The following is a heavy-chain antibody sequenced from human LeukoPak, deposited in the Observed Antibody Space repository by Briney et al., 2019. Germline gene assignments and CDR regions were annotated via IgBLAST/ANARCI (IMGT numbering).Heavy chain of an antibody. D-gene: IGHD6-19*01. CDR2: INADNSNT. CDR3: ARGGSGPFCFDY. J-gene: IGHJ4*02. V-gene: IGHV1-3*01. Sequence: ASVKVSCKASGYTFINYAVHWVRQAPGQRLEWMGWINADNSNTLYSQNFQGRVTVTRDTSASTAYMELSSLRSEDTAVYYCARGGSGPFCFDYWGQGTLVTVSA. CDR1: GYTFINYA.